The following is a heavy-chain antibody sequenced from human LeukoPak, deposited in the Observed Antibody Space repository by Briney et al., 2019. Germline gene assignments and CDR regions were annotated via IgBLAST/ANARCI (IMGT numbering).Heavy chain of an antibody. J-gene: IGHJ4*02. Sequence: GGSLRLSCAASGFTLSSYWMSWVRQAPGKGLEWVANIKQDGSEKYYVDSVKGRFTISRDNAKNSLYLQMNSLRAEDTAVYYCARGQFPPTAAAGTKEKAFDYWGQGTLVTVSS. CDR1: GFTLSSYW. CDR3: ARGQFPPTAAAGTKEKAFDY. D-gene: IGHD6-13*01. V-gene: IGHV3-7*01. CDR2: IKQDGSEK.